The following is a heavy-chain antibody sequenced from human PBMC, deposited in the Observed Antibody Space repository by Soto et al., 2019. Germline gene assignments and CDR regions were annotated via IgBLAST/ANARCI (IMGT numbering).Heavy chain of an antibody. CDR1: GFTFSRYA. Sequence: EVQLVESGGGLVQPGGSLRLSCAASGFTFSRYAMNWVRQAPGKGLEWVSYINHDSGTIYYADSVKGRFTISRDNANNLLSLQMNCLRAEDTVVYYCVRYRGYTGYDFAYWGQGTLVTVSS. J-gene: IGHJ4*02. D-gene: IGHD5-12*01. CDR3: VRYRGYTGYDFAY. V-gene: IGHV3-48*01. CDR2: INHDSGTI.